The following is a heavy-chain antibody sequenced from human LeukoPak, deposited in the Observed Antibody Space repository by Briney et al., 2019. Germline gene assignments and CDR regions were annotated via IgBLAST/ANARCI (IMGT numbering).Heavy chain of an antibody. Sequence: GGSLRLSCAASGFTFSSYWMSWVRQAPGKGLEWVANIKQDGSEKYYVDSVKGRFTISRDNAKNSLYLQMNSLRAEDTALYYCAKVGWLQPEGVIRGAFDIWGQGTMVTVSS. J-gene: IGHJ3*02. CDR1: GFTFSSYW. D-gene: IGHD5-24*01. CDR2: IKQDGSEK. V-gene: IGHV3-7*03. CDR3: AKVGWLQPEGVIRGAFDI.